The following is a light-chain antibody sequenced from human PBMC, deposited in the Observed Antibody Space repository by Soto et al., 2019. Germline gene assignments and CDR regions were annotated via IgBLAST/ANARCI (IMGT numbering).Light chain of an antibody. CDR1: QSVSSY. J-gene: IGKJ2*01. CDR2: DAS. V-gene: IGKV3-11*01. Sequence: EIVLTQSPATLSLSPGERATLSCRASQSVSSYLAWYQQKPGQAPRLLIYDASNRAPGIPARFSGSGSGTGFTHTISSLEPEEFAVYYCQQRSNWPHTFGQGTKVDIK. CDR3: QQRSNWPHT.